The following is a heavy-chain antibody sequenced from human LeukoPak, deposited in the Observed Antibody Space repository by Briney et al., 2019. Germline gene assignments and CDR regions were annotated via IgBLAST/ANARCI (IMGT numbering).Heavy chain of an antibody. J-gene: IGHJ4*02. CDR3: VRDQYLNVMTGFDD. V-gene: IGHV1-18*01. CDR2: TSVNNGDT. CDR1: GYMFNIYG. D-gene: IGHD3-9*01. Sequence: ASVKVSCKASGYMFNIYGISWVRQAPGQGLEWMAWTSVNNGDTKYGQKFQGRVTVTTDTSTSTVYLELRRLRPDDTAVYYCVRDQYLNVMTGFDDWGQETLVTVSS.